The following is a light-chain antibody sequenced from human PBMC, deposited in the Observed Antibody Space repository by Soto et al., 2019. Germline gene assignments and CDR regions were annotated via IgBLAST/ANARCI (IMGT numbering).Light chain of an antibody. CDR3: QQYNDWPRT. Sequence: ERVMTQSPATLSVSPGGRATLSCRASQSVSSNLAWDQQKPGQAPRLLIYGASIRATGIPARFSGSGSGTEFTLTIGSLQSEDFALYYCQQYNDWPRTFGQGTKVEIK. V-gene: IGKV3-15*01. CDR1: QSVSSN. J-gene: IGKJ1*01. CDR2: GAS.